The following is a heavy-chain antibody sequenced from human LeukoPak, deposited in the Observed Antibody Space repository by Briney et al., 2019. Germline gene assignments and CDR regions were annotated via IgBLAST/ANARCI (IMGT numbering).Heavy chain of an antibody. CDR1: GASITSSNYY. D-gene: IGHD5-18*01. CDR3: ARASSIRRGYSYGLVDY. Sequence: SETLSLTCTVSGASITSSNYYWLWLRQPPGKGLEWIGSIYYTGTTYYNLSLKSRVTISVDTSKYQCSLRLSSVTAADTAVYYCARASSIRRGYSYGLVDYWGQGTLVTVSS. CDR2: IYYTGTT. V-gene: IGHV4-39*07. J-gene: IGHJ4*02.